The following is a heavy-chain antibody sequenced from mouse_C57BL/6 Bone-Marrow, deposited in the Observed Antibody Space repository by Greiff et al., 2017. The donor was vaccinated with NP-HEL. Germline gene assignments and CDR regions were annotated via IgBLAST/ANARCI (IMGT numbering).Heavy chain of an antibody. CDR1: GFTFSDYG. V-gene: IGHV5-17*01. D-gene: IGHD2-5*01. CDR3: ARIYSNLYAMDY. J-gene: IGHJ4*01. CDR2: ISSGSSTI. Sequence: EVQGVESGGGLVKPGGSLKLSCAASGFTFSDYGMHWVRQAPEKGLEWVAYISSGSSTIYYADTVKGRFTISRDNAKNTLFLQMTSLRSEDTAMYYCARIYSNLYAMDYWGQGTSVTVSS.